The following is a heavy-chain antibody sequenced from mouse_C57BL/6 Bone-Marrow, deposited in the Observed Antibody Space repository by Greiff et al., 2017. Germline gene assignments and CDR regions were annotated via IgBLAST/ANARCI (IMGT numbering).Heavy chain of an antibody. CDR3: ARKVYYGYHFAY. V-gene: IGHV1-22*01. J-gene: IGHJ3*01. CDR1: GYTFTDYN. Sequence: EVQLQQSGPELVKPGASVKMSCKASGYTFTDYNMHWVKQSHGKSLEWIGYINPNNGGTSYNQKFKGKATLTVNKSSSTAYMELRSLTSEDSAVYYCARKVYYGYHFAYWGQGTLVTVSA. D-gene: IGHD2-2*01. CDR2: INPNNGGT.